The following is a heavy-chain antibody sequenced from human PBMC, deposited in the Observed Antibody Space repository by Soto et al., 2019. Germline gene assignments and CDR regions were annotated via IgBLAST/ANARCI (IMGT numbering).Heavy chain of an antibody. CDR1: GFSLSNARMG. CDR2: IFSNDEK. J-gene: IGHJ5*02. D-gene: IGHD6-6*01. CDR3: ARILVGAALQVGRVYNCFDP. V-gene: IGHV2-26*01. Sequence: QVTLKESGPVLVKPTETLTLTCTVSGFSLSNARMGVSWIRQPPGKALEWLAHIFSNDEKSYSTSLKTRLTIAKDTQKSQVVVTMTTMAPMDTATYFCARILVGAALQVGRVYNCFDPWCQGTLVTVS.